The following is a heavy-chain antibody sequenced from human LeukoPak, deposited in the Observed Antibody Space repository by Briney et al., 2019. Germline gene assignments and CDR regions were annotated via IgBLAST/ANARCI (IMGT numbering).Heavy chain of an antibody. D-gene: IGHD2-15*01. CDR1: GFTFSNYW. CDR3: ARNEMVAARYYYYGMDV. CDR2: ISSSSSYI. Sequence: GGSLRLSCAASGFTFSNYWMTWVRQAPGKGLEWVSSISSSSSYIYYADSVKGRFTISRDNAKNSLYLQMNSLRAEDTAVYYCARNEMVAARYYYYGMDVWGQGTTVTVSS. J-gene: IGHJ6*02. V-gene: IGHV3-21*01.